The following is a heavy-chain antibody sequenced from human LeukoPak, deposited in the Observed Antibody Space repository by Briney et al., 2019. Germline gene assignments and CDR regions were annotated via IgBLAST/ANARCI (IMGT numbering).Heavy chain of an antibody. CDR1: GYTFTSYA. J-gene: IGHJ5*02. CDR2: INTNTGNP. CDR3: AREVGYCSSTSCYEGDFDP. V-gene: IGHV7-4-1*02. Sequence: GASVTVSCKASGYTFTSYAMNWVRQAPGQGLEWMGWINTNTGNPTYAQGFTGRFVFSLDTSVSTAYLQISSLKAEDTAVYYCAREVGYCSSTSCYEGDFDPWGQGTLVTVSS. D-gene: IGHD2-2*01.